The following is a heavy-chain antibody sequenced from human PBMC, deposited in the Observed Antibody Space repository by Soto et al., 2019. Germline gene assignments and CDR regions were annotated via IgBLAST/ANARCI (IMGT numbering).Heavy chain of an antibody. CDR2: MYHSGTT. J-gene: IGHJ6*02. CDR3: ARDKISSGYCSGGSCYPRSLRYGMDV. CDR1: GASISSYY. Sequence: PSETLSLTCTVSGASISSYYWGWIRQPPGKGPEWIGHMYHSGTTNYNSSLKGRVTISTDTSKNQFSLKLSSVTAADTAVYYCARDKISSGYCSGGSCYPRSLRYGMDVWGQGTTVTVSS. D-gene: IGHD2-15*01. V-gene: IGHV4-59*12.